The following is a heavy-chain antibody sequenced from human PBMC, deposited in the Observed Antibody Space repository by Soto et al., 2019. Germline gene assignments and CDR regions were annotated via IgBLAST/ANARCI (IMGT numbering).Heavy chain of an antibody. CDR1: GCSISSYY. CDR2: IYYSGST. Sequence: PSETLSLTCTVSGCSISSYYWSWIRQPPGKGLEWIGYIYYSGSTNYNPSLKSRVTISVDTSKNQFSLKLSSVTAADTAVYYCERPSCIHLQYYYYYWGQGTLVTVSS. D-gene: IGHD4-4*01. V-gene: IGHV4-59*08. J-gene: IGHJ4*02. CDR3: ERPSCIHLQYYYYY.